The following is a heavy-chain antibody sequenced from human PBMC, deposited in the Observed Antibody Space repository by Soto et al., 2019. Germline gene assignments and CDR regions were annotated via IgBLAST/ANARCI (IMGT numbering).Heavy chain of an antibody. CDR1: GFTFSSYA. Sequence: GGSLRLSCVASGFTFSSYAMHWVRQAPGKGLEWVAVISYSGSENSYSDSVKGRFAISRDNSKNTLYLQMSSLRVEDAAVYYCVKDRVYFRSGRQGYGMDVWGQGTTGTVSS. V-gene: IGHV3-30*18. D-gene: IGHD3-10*01. J-gene: IGHJ6*02. CDR3: VKDRVYFRSGRQGYGMDV. CDR2: ISYSGSEN.